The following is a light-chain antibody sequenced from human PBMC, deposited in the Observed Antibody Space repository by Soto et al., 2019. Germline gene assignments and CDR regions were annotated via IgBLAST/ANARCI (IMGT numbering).Light chain of an antibody. V-gene: IGKV3-20*01. CDR1: QSVSSRY. J-gene: IGKJ5*01. Sequence: EIVLTQSPGTLSMSPGERATLSCSASQSVSSRYLAWYQQKNGQAPRLLIFDASRRAAGIPDRFSGSGSGTDFTLTINRLEPEDFAVYYCQQYGSSPFTLGQRTRLEVK. CDR2: DAS. CDR3: QQYGSSPFT.